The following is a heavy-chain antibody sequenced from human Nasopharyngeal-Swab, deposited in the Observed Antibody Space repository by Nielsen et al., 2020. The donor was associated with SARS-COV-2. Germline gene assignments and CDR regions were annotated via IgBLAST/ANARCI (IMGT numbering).Heavy chain of an antibody. CDR1: GFTFDDYA. CDR2: IGWNSGSM. CDR3: VKDIGAVAIITGAFDY. Sequence: VSCAASGFTFDDYAMHWVRQVPGKGLEWVSGIGWNSGSMGYADSVEGRFTISRDNAKNSLFLEMNSLRAEDTAIYYCVKDIGAVAIITGAFDYWGQGTLVTVSS. D-gene: IGHD3-22*01. V-gene: IGHV3-9*01. J-gene: IGHJ4*02.